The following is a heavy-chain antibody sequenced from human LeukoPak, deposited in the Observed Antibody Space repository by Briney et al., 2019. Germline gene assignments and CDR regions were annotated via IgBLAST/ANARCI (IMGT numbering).Heavy chain of an antibody. CDR1: GGSISSYY. Sequence: SETLSLTCTVSGGSISSYYWSWVRQPPGKGLEWIGYIYYSGSTNYNPSLKSRVTISVDTSKNQFSLKLSSVTAADTAVYYCARVGHSYGPYNWFDPWGQGTLVTVSS. CDR2: IYYSGST. V-gene: IGHV4-59*01. CDR3: ARVGHSYGPYNWFDP. J-gene: IGHJ5*02. D-gene: IGHD5-18*01.